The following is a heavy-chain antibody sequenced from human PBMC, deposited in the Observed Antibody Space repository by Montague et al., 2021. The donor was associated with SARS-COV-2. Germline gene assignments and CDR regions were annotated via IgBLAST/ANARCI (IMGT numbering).Heavy chain of an antibody. CDR3: AGERDYRRNFDF. V-gene: IGHV4-59*13. D-gene: IGHD4-17*01. Sequence: SETLSLTCTVSGGSISSYYWSWIRQTPGKGLEWIAYIYKNENSNXNPSLKSRVAISLDTSRSRIYLNMTSVTAADTAMYFCAGERDYRRNFDFWGQGALVSVS. CDR1: GGSISSYY. CDR2: IYKNENS. J-gene: IGHJ4*02.